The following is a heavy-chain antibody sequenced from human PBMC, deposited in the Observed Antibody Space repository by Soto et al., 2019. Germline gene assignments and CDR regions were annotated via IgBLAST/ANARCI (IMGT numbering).Heavy chain of an antibody. D-gene: IGHD2-15*01. J-gene: IGHJ6*02. Sequence: SLRLSCAASGFTLYDYAMHWVRQAPGKGLEWVSGISWNSGSIGYADSVKGRFTISRDNAKNSLYLQINSLRAEDTALYYCARVVSPGYYYYGMDVWGQGTTVTVPS. CDR2: ISWNSGSI. CDR3: ARVVSPGYYYYGMDV. V-gene: IGHV3-9*01. CDR1: GFTLYDYA.